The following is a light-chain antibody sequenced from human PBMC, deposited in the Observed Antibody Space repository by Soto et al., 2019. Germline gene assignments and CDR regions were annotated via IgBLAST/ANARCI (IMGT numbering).Light chain of an antibody. Sequence: EIVLTQSPATLSLSPGERATLSCRASQSVSRYLAWYQQKPGQAPRLLIYDASNRATGIPARFSGSGSGTDFTLTINSLQPEDLATYYCQQLNSYPITFGQGTRLEIK. V-gene: IGKV3-11*01. CDR2: DAS. CDR1: QSVSRY. CDR3: QQLNSYPIT. J-gene: IGKJ5*01.